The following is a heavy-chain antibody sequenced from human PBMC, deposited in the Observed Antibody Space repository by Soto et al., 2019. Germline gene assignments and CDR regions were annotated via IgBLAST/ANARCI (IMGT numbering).Heavy chain of an antibody. CDR3: TRADLTVTLSVFDP. V-gene: IGHV3-30-3*01. Sequence: PGGSLRLSCAASGFIFSSYPMHWVRQAPGKGLEWVALISDDGISKYYADSVKGRFTISRDNSKNTLYLQMNSLSAEDTAVYYCTRADLTVTLSVFDPWGQGTLVTVSS. D-gene: IGHD4-17*01. J-gene: IGHJ5*02. CDR1: GFIFSSYP. CDR2: ISDDGISK.